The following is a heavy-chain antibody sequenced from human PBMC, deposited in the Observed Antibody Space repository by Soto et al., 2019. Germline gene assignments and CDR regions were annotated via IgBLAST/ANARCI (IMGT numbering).Heavy chain of an antibody. D-gene: IGHD3-22*01. CDR3: ARDPLDRLRDYYDSSGYYYYYYGMDV. J-gene: IGHJ6*02. Sequence: SETLSLTCTVSGGSISSYYWSWIRQPPGKGLEWIGYIYYSGSTNYNPSLKSRVTISVDTSKNQFSLKLSSVTAADTAVYYCARDPLDRLRDYYDSSGYYYYYYGMDVWGQGTTVTVSS. V-gene: IGHV4-59*01. CDR1: GGSISSYY. CDR2: IYYSGST.